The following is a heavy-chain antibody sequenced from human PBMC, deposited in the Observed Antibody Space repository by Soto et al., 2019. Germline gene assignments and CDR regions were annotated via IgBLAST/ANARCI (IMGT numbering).Heavy chain of an antibody. CDR1: GFTFSSYA. J-gene: IGHJ4*02. Sequence: GGSLRLSCAASGFTFSSYAMSWVRQAPGKGLEWVSAISGSGGSTYYADSVNGLFTISRDNSKNTLYLQMNSLRAEDTAVYYGAKCPEWQQLVLFSYYCDDWGQRTLVNVS. CDR3: AKCPEWQQLVLFSYYCDD. D-gene: IGHD6-13*01. V-gene: IGHV3-23*01. CDR2: ISGSGGST.